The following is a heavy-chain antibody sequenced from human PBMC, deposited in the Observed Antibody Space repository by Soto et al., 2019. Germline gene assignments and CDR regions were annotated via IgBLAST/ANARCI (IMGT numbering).Heavy chain of an antibody. Sequence: EVQLLESGGGLVQPGGSLRLSCAASGFTFSSYAMSWVRQAPGKGLEWVSAISGSGGSTYYADSVKGRFTISRDNSKNTLYLQMNSLRAEDTAVYYCAHDDYCDYVSDYWGQGTLVTVSS. CDR3: AHDDYCDYVSDY. CDR1: GFTFSSYA. CDR2: ISGSGGST. J-gene: IGHJ4*02. D-gene: IGHD4-17*01. V-gene: IGHV3-23*01.